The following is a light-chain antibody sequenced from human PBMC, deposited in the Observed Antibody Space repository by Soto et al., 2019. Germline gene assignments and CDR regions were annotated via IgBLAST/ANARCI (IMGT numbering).Light chain of an antibody. Sequence: EIAMTQSPATLSVSPGERATLSCRASQSVSSNLAWYQQKPAQAPRLLIYGASTRATGIPARYSGSGSGTEFTLTISSLPSEDFAVYYCQQYNNWPRTFGQGTKVEIK. V-gene: IGKV3-15*01. CDR2: GAS. J-gene: IGKJ1*01. CDR3: QQYNNWPRT. CDR1: QSVSSN.